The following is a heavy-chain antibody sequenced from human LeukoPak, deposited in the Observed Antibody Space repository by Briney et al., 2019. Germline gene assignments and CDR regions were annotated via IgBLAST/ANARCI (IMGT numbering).Heavy chain of an antibody. Sequence: GGSLRLSCAASGFTFSSYAMHWVRQAPGKGLEWVAVISYDGSNKYYADSVKGRFTISRDNSKNTLYLQINSLRAEDTAVYYCAKDINDILTGYYYYWGQGTLVTVSS. V-gene: IGHV3-30*04. CDR3: AKDINDILTGYYYY. J-gene: IGHJ4*02. CDR2: ISYDGSNK. D-gene: IGHD3-9*01. CDR1: GFTFSSYA.